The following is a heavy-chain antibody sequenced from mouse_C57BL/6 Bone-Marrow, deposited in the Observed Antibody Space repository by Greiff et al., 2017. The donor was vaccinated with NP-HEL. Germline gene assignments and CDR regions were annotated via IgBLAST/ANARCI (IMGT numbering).Heavy chain of an antibody. V-gene: IGHV1-7*01. Sequence: VQLQESGAELAKPGASVKLSCKASGYTFTSYWMHWVKQRPGQGLEWIGYINPSSGYTKYNQKFKDKATLTADKSSSTAYMQQSSLTYEDSAVYYCAREGTTVVARGRFAYWGQGTLVTVSA. D-gene: IGHD1-1*01. CDR2: INPSSGYT. CDR1: GYTFTSYW. J-gene: IGHJ3*01. CDR3: AREGTTVVARGRFAY.